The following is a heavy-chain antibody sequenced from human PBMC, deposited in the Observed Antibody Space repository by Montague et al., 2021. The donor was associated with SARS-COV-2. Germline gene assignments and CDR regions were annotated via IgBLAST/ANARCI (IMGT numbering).Heavy chain of an antibody. J-gene: IGHJ4*02. CDR1: GFSLRTSGAG. CDR2: IYWDDDK. V-gene: IGHV2-5*02. Sequence: VKPTQTLTLTCSFSGFSLRTSGAGVGWIRQPPGKALEWLAVIYWDDDKRYSPSLKSRLTITKDTSKNQVVLTMTNMDPVDTATYYCVHSYADYLFDYWGQGTLVSVSS. D-gene: IGHD4-17*01. CDR3: VHSYADYLFDY.